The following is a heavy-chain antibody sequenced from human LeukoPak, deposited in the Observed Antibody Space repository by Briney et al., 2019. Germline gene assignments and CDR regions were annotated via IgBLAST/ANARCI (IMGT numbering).Heavy chain of an antibody. Sequence: GGSLRLSCAASGLTFSGAAIHWVRQAPGKGLEWVGRIRNKANNYATTFAASVKGRFTISRDDSKNTAYLQMNDLTIEDTAIYYCAKRYSDGGFDPWGQGTLVTVSS. J-gene: IGHJ5*02. D-gene: IGHD3-10*01. CDR3: AKRYSDGGFDP. CDR2: IRNKANNYAT. CDR1: GLTFSGAA. V-gene: IGHV3-73*01.